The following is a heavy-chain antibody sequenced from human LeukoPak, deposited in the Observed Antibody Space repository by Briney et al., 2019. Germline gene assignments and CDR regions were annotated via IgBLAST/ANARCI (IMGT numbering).Heavy chain of an antibody. CDR3: ARDRRGGYDSTPWFDP. V-gene: IGHV4-59*01. J-gene: IGHJ5*02. Sequence: SETLSLTCAVSGGSITNFYWSWTRQPPGKGLEWIGDIYYSGRTKYSPSLKSRVTISVDTSKNQFSLKLNSVTAADTAVYYCARDRRGGYDSTPWFDPWGQGTLVTVSS. CDR1: GGSITNFY. D-gene: IGHD5-12*01. CDR2: IYYSGRT.